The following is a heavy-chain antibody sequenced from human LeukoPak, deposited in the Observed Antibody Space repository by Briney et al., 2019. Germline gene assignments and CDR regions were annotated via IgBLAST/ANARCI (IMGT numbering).Heavy chain of an antibody. V-gene: IGHV1-2*02. CDR1: GYTFTGYY. D-gene: IGHD3-3*01. CDR3: ARAHLLTIFGVENRFDP. J-gene: IGHJ5*02. Sequence: ASVKVSCKASGYTFTGYYMHWVRQAPGQGLEWMGWINPNSGGTNYAQKFQGRVTMTRDTSISTAYMELSRLRSDDTAVYYCARAHLLTIFGVENRFDPWGQGTLVTVSS. CDR2: INPNSGGT.